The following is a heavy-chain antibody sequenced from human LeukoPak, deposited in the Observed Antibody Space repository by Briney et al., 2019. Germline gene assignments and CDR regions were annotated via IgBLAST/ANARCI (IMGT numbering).Heavy chain of an antibody. D-gene: IGHD2-15*01. CDR1: GFTFSSYG. CDR2: ISGSGGST. J-gene: IGHJ4*02. V-gene: IGHV3-23*01. CDR3: AKAPVTSCRGAFCYPFDY. Sequence: GGTLRLSCAASGFTFSSYGMSWVRQAPGKGLEWVSAISGSGGSTYYAASVRGRFTISRDTSRSTLYLQMNSLRAEDAAVYYCAKAPVTSCRGAFCYPFDYWGQGTLVTVSS.